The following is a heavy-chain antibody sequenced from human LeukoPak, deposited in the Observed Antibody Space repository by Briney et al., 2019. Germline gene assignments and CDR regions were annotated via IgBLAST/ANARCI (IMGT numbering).Heavy chain of an antibody. CDR3: ASNLSTSSYWYFDL. CDR1: GFTFSDYY. V-gene: IGHV3-23*01. J-gene: IGHJ2*01. D-gene: IGHD1-1*01. Sequence: GGSLRLSCAASGFTFSDYYMSWIRQAPGKGLEWVSAISGSGGSTYYADSVKGRFTISRDNSKNTLFLQMNSLRAEDTAVYYCASNLSTSSYWYFDLWGRGTLVTVSS. CDR2: ISGSGGST.